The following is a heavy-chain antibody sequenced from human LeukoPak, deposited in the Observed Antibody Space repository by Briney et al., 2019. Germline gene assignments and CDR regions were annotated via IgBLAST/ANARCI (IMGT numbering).Heavy chain of an antibody. J-gene: IGHJ3*02. V-gene: IGHV3-74*01. CDR1: GYTFTSYY. CDR3: TRRAAALDAFDI. CDR2: IKSDGSST. D-gene: IGHD6-13*01. Sequence: GASVKVSCKASGYTFTSYYMHWVRQAPGKGLVWVSRIKSDGSSTTYADSVKGRFTISRDNAKNTLYLQMNSLRAEDTAVYYCTRRAAALDAFDIWGQGTMVTVSS.